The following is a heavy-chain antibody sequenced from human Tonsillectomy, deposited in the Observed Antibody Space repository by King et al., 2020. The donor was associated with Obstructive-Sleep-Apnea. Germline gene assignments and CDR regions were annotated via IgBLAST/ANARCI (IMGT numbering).Heavy chain of an antibody. CDR2: ITWNSGVI. D-gene: IGHD2-15*01. V-gene: IGHV3-9*01. Sequence: VQLVESGGGLVQPGRSLRLSCAASGFTFDDYAMHWVRQAPGKGLEWVSGITWNSGVIGYADSVKGRFTIARDNAKNSLYLQMNSLRAEDTAVYYCAKDVRMCAGGSGYYYCGRDVWGQGTTVTVSS. CDR1: GFTFDDYA. J-gene: IGHJ6*02. CDR3: AKDVRMCAGGSGYYYCGRDV.